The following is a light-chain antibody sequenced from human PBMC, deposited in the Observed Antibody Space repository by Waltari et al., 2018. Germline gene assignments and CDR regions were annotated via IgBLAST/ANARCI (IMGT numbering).Light chain of an antibody. CDR2: GAS. J-gene: IGKJ1*01. CDR3: LQHDSFPWT. V-gene: IGKV1-17*03. CDR1: QDISNY. Sequence: DIQVTQSPSAMSASVGARVTITCRASQDISNYLAWFQQRPGKVPKRLIYGASRLQDGVPSRFSGRGSGTEFTLTISSLQPEDFATYYCLQHDSFPWTFGQGTKVEF.